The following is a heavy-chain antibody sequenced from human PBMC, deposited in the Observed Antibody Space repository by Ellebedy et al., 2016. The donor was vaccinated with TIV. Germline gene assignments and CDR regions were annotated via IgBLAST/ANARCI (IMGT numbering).Heavy chain of an antibody. D-gene: IGHD2-15*01. Sequence: PGGSLRLSCAASGFTFRSYGMNWVRQAPGKGLEWVSFIDSRSSYIYYADSVKGRFTISRENAKNSLYLQMNSLRAEETAVYYCARDLGRGGSRSSGYYYYGMDVWGQGTTVTVSS. CDR3: ARDLGRGGSRSSGYYYYGMDV. J-gene: IGHJ6*02. CDR1: GFTFRSYG. CDR2: IDSRSSYI. V-gene: IGHV3-21*01.